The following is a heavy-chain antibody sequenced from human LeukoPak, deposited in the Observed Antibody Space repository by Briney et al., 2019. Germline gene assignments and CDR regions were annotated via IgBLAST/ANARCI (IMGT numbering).Heavy chain of an antibody. Sequence: GGSLRLSCAASGFTFSSYGMHWVRQAPGKGLEWVAVIWYDGSNKYYADSVKGRFTISRDNSKNTLYLQMNSLRAEDTAVYYCAREGAFYCSSTSCYYPDYWGQGTLVTVSS. D-gene: IGHD2-2*01. V-gene: IGHV3-33*01. J-gene: IGHJ4*02. CDR1: GFTFSSYG. CDR2: IWYDGSNK. CDR3: AREGAFYCSSTSCYYPDY.